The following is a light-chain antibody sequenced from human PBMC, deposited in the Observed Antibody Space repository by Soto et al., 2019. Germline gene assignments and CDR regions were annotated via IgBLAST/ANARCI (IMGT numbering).Light chain of an antibody. V-gene: IGLV2-11*01. J-gene: IGLJ1*01. Sequence: QSVLTHPLSVSWSPGHAVTISCTGTSSDVGGYNYVSWYQQHPGKAPKLMIYDVSERPSGVPDRFSGSESGNTASLTISGLQAEDEADYYCCSYAGSYTYVLGTGTKVTVL. CDR3: CSYAGSYTYV. CDR2: DVS. CDR1: SSDVGGYNY.